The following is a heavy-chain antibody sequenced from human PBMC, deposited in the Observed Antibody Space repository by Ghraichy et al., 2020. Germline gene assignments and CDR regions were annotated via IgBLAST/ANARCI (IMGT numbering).Heavy chain of an antibody. V-gene: IGHV3-7*01. Sequence: GESLNISCAASGFTFSSYWMSWVRQAPGKGLEWVANVKQDGSEKYYVDSVKGRFTISRDNAKNSLYLQMNSLRAEDTAVYYCARDTPLALGLDYWGQGTLVTVSS. J-gene: IGHJ4*02. CDR1: GFTFSSYW. CDR3: ARDTPLALGLDY. D-gene: IGHD2-21*01. CDR2: VKQDGSEK.